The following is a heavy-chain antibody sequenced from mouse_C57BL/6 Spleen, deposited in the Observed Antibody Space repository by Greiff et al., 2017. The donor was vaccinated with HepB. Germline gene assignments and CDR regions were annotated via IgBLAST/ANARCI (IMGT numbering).Heavy chain of an antibody. Sequence: EVQLQQSGAELVKPGASVKLSCTASGFNIKDYYMHWVKQRTEQGLEWIGRIDPEDGETKYDPKFQGKATITADTSSNTAYLQLSSLTSEDTAVYYCARYGNYWYFDVWGTGTTVTVSS. CDR2: IDPEDGET. V-gene: IGHV14-2*01. D-gene: IGHD2-1*01. CDR1: GFNIKDYY. J-gene: IGHJ1*03. CDR3: ARYGNYWYFDV.